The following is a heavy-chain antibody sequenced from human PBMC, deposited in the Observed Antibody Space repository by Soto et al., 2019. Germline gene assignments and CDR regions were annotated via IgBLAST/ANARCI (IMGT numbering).Heavy chain of an antibody. D-gene: IGHD5-12*01. CDR3: ARHHGPTTSENWFDP. CDR2: ISTYSGDT. Sequence: VASVKVSCKASGYTFFTYDISWVRQAPGQGLEWMGWISTYSGDTKHAQKFQGRVTMTTDTSTTTAYLELRSLRSDDTAVYYCARHHGPTTSENWFDPWGQGTLVTVSS. V-gene: IGHV1-18*01. J-gene: IGHJ5*02. CDR1: GYTFFTYD.